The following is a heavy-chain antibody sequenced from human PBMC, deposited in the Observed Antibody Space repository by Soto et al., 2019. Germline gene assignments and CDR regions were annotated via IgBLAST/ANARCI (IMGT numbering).Heavy chain of an antibody. CDR1: GGTFSSYA. CDR2: IIPIFGTA. D-gene: IGHD3-22*01. CDR3: ARAPSGDSSGYYYNWFDP. Sequence: SVKVSCKASGGTFSSYAISWVRQAPGQGLEWMGGIIPIFGTANYAQKFQGRVTITADESTSTAYMELSSLRSEDTAVYYCARAPSGDSSGYYYNWFDPWGQGTLVTVSS. V-gene: IGHV1-69*13. J-gene: IGHJ5*02.